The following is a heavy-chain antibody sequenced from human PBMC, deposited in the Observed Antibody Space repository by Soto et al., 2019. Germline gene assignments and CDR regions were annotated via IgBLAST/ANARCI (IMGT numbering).Heavy chain of an antibody. CDR1: AFIFSDYA. D-gene: IGHD2-21*01. J-gene: IGHJ4*02. CDR2: ISRDAANT. CDR3: AKDASPCEVDL. V-gene: IGHV3-23*01. Sequence: EVHLLESGGDVVQPGGSLRLSCEASAFIFSDYAMTWVRQAPGKGLEWVSTISRDAANTHYADSVKGRFTISRDNSKNNQYLQRSRLRGEDPALYWCAKDASPCEVDLWGPGTLVTVSS.